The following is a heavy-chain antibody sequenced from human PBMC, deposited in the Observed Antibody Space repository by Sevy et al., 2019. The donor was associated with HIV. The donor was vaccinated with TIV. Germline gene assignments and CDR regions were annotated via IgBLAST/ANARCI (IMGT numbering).Heavy chain of an antibody. J-gene: IGHJ6*02. CDR1: EFTFSSYA. CDR2: ISYDGSNK. Sequence: GGSLRLSCAASEFTFSSYAMHWVRQAPGKGLEWVAVISYDGSNKYYADSVKGRFTISRDNSKNTLYLQMNSLRAEDTAVYYCARAAGGYSYGYGYYYYGMDVWGQGTTVTVSS. V-gene: IGHV3-30*04. D-gene: IGHD5-18*01. CDR3: ARAAGGYSYGYGYYYYGMDV.